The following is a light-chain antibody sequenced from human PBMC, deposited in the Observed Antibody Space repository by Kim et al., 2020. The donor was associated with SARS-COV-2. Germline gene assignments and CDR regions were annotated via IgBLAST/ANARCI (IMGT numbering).Light chain of an antibody. V-gene: IGKV3-11*01. J-gene: IGKJ2*01. Sequence: SLSQGESATLSCGASQSLNGYLMWYQQNPGQAPRLLNHEASHRAAGIPARFSGSGSGKDFTLSSSSLEPEDFAVYYCQQRSDWPYTFGQGTKLET. CDR3: QQRSDWPYT. CDR1: QSLNGY. CDR2: EAS.